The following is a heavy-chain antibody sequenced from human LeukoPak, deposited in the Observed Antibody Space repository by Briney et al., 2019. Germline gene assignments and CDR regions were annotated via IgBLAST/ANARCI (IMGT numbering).Heavy chain of an antibody. CDR3: ARQSSSWSILYYFDY. V-gene: IGHV4-30-2*01. D-gene: IGHD6-13*01. CDR2: IYHSGST. J-gene: IGHJ4*02. CDR1: GGSISSGGYY. Sequence: KPSETLSLTCTVSGGSISSGGYYWSWIRQPPGKGLEWIGYIYHSGSTYYNPSLKSRVTISVDRSKNQFSLKLSSVTAADTAVYYCARQSSSWSILYYFDYWGQGTLVTVSS.